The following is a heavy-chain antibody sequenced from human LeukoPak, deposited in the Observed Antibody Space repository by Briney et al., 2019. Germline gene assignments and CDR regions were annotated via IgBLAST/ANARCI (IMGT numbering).Heavy chain of an antibody. CDR1: GLTFSNYW. V-gene: IGHV3-7*01. D-gene: IGHD3-22*01. J-gene: IGHJ4*02. CDR2: IKQDGSEK. CDR3: ARGFDSRFFND. Sequence: GGSLRLTCAASGLTFSNYWMSWVRQAPGKGLEWVANIKQDGSEKHYVDSVKGRFTISTDNAKNSMDLQMNSLRAEDTAVYYCARGFDSRFFNDWGQGTLVTVSS.